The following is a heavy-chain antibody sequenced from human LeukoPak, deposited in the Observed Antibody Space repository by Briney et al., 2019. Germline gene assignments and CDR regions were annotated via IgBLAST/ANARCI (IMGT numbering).Heavy chain of an antibody. CDR2: ISSSSSYI. Sequence: GGSLRLSCEASGLTFRDWMNWVRQAPGKGLEWVSSISSSSSYIYYADSVKGRFTISRDNAKNSLYLQMNSLRAEDTAVYYCARFLMYYYGSGSYYFDYWGQGTLVTVSS. J-gene: IGHJ4*02. V-gene: IGHV3-21*01. CDR3: ARFLMYYYGSGSYYFDY. CDR1: GLTFRDW. D-gene: IGHD3-10*01.